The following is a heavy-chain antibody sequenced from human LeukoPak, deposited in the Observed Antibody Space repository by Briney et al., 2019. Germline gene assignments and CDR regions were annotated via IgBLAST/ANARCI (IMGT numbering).Heavy chain of an antibody. CDR2: TYYSGST. CDR1: GGSISSYY. J-gene: IGHJ4*02. D-gene: IGHD1-26*01. V-gene: IGHV4-59*01. CDR3: ARESSGSYSIDY. Sequence: SETLSLTCTVSGGSISSYYWSWVRQPAGKGLEWIGYTYYSGSTNYNPSLKSRVTISVDTSKNQFSLKLSSVTAADTAVYYCARESSGSYSIDYWGQGTLVTVSS.